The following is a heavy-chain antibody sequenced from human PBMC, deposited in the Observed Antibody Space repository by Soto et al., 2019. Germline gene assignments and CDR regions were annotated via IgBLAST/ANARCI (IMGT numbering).Heavy chain of an antibody. CDR1: GFTFSSYA. CDR2: ISYDGSNK. Sequence: QVQLVESGGGVVQPGRSLRLSCAASGFTFSSYAMHWVRQAPGKGLEWVAVISYDGSNKYYADSVKGRFTISRDNSKNTLYLQMNSLRAEDTAVYYCAKEGYSSSRYYYYYGMDVWGQGTTVTVSS. J-gene: IGHJ6*02. V-gene: IGHV3-30*04. D-gene: IGHD6-6*01. CDR3: AKEGYSSSRYYYYYGMDV.